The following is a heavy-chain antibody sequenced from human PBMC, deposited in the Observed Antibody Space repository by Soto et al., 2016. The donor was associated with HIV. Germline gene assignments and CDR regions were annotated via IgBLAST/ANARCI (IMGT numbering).Heavy chain of an antibody. CDR1: GYTFTGYY. CDR3: AREKDYYDSSGYGRYYYYGMDV. V-gene: IGHV1-2*02. D-gene: IGHD3-22*01. J-gene: IGHJ6*02. Sequence: QVQLVQSGAEVKKPGASVKVSCKASGYTFTGYYMHWVRQAPGQGLEWMGWINPNSGGTNYAQKFQGRVTMTRDTSINTAYMELSRLRSDDTAVYYCAREKDYYDSSGYGRYYYYGMDVWGQGTTVTVSS. CDR2: INPNSGGT.